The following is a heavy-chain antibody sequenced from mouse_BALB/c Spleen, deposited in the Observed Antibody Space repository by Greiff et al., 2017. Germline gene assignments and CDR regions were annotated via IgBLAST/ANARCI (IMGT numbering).Heavy chain of an antibody. V-gene: IGHV2-2*02. J-gene: IGHJ2*01. Sequence: VQLVESGPGLVAPSQSLSITCTVSGFSLTGYGVNWVRQPPGKGLEWLGVIWSGGSTDYNAAFISRLSISKDNSKSQVFFKMNSLQANDTAIYYCARNPYRYDYYFDYWGQGTTLTVSS. D-gene: IGHD2-14*01. CDR2: IWSGGST. CDR1: GFSLTGYG. CDR3: ARNPYRYDYYFDY.